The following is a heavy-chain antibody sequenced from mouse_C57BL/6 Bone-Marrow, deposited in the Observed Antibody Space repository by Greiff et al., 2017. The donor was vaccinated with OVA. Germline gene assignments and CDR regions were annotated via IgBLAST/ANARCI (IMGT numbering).Heavy chain of an antibody. D-gene: IGHD3-3*01. V-gene: IGHV1-64*01. Sequence: QVQLQQPGAELVKPGASVKLSCKASGYTFTSYWMHWVKQRPGQGLEWIGMIHPNSGSTNYNEKFKSKATLTVDKSSSTAYMQLSSLTSDDSAVYYCARWGGPRAYFDVWGTGTTVTVSS. CDR3: ARWGGPRAYFDV. J-gene: IGHJ1*03. CDR2: IHPNSGST. CDR1: GYTFTSYW.